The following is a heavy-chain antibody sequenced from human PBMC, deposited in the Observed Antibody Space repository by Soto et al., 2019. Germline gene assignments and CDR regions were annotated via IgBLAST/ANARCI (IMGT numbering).Heavy chain of an antibody. CDR3: ARMARDASNQFDY. CDR2: IYPGDSDT. Sequence: PGESLKISCKGSGYSFTIYWIAWVRQMPGKGLEWMGIIYPGDSDTRYSPSFQGQVTISADKSNSTAYLQWSSLKASDTAMYYCARMARDASNQFDYWGQGTLVTVSS. J-gene: IGHJ4*02. CDR1: GYSFTIYW. V-gene: IGHV5-51*01. D-gene: IGHD5-12*01.